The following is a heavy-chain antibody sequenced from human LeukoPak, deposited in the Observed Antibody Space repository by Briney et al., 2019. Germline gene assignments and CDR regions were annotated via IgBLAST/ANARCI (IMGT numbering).Heavy chain of an antibody. CDR3: ARDLGIAVAGNYCYYGMDV. Sequence: SETLSLTCTVSGGSISSYYWSWIRQPPGKGLEWIGYIYYSGSTNYNPSLKSRVTISVDTSKNQFSLKLSSVTAADTAVYYCARDLGIAVAGNYCYYGMDVWGKGTTVTVSS. D-gene: IGHD6-19*01. CDR2: IYYSGST. V-gene: IGHV4-59*01. J-gene: IGHJ6*04. CDR1: GGSISSYY.